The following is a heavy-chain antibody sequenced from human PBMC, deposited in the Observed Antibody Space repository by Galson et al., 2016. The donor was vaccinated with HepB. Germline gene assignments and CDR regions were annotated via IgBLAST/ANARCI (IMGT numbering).Heavy chain of an antibody. CDR2: ISDDGNNK. D-gene: IGHD3-22*01. Sequence: SLRLSCAASGFSFTDYAIHWVRQPPGKGLEWVAVISDDGNNKYHADYVKGRFTISRDNSKNTVYLQMNSLRAVDTAVYFCARGRGYYDNTTYWGDYWGQGTLVTVSS. V-gene: IGHV3-30-3*01. J-gene: IGHJ4*02. CDR3: ARGRGYYDNTTYWGDY. CDR1: GFSFTDYA.